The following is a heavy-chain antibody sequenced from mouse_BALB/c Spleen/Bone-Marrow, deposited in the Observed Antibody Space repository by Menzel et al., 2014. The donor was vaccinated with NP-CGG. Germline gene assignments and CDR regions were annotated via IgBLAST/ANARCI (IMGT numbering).Heavy chain of an antibody. J-gene: IGHJ3*01. CDR3: ARRQLGPAWFAY. CDR2: INPNNGVT. V-gene: IGHV1-22*01. D-gene: IGHD3-2*01. CDR1: GYTFTEYT. Sequence: EVQLQQSRPELVKPGTSVKISCKTSGYTFTEYTIHWVKQSHGKSLEWIGGINPNNGVTAYNQKFRGKATLTVDKSSSTAYMELRSLTSEDSAVYYGARRQLGPAWFAYWGQGTLVTVSA.